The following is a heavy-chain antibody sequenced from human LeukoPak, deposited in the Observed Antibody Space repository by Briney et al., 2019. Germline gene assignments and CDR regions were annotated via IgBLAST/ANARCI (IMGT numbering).Heavy chain of an antibody. CDR2: IYTSGST. Sequence: SETLSLTCTVSGGSISSSNYYWSWIRQPAGKGLEWIGRIYTSGSTNYNPSLKSRVTMSVDTSKNQFSLKLSSVTAADTAVYYCARDYYDSSGYYEESAFDIWGQGTMVTVSS. J-gene: IGHJ3*02. D-gene: IGHD3-22*01. V-gene: IGHV4-61*02. CDR3: ARDYYDSSGYYEESAFDI. CDR1: GGSISSSNYY.